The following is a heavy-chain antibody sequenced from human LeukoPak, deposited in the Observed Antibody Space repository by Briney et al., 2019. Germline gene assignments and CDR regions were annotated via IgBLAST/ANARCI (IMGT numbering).Heavy chain of an antibody. CDR2: IYYSGST. D-gene: IGHD6-13*01. CDR3: ARDGDSSSWGAFDI. J-gene: IGHJ4*02. CDR1: GGSISSYY. Sequence: PSQTLSLTCTVSGGSISSYYWSWIRQPPGKGLEWIGYIYYSGSTNYNPSLKSRVTISVDTSKNQFSLKLSSVTAADTAVYYCARDGDSSSWGAFDIWGQGTLVTVSS. V-gene: IGHV4-59*01.